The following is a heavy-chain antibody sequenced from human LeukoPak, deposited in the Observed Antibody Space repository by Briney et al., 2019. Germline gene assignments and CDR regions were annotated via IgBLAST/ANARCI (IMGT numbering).Heavy chain of an antibody. CDR2: INPNSGGT. V-gene: IGHV1-2*02. Sequence: RASVKVSCKASGYTFTGYYMHWVRQAPGQGLEWMGWINPNSGGTNYAQKFQGRVTMTRDTSISTAYMELSRLRSDDTAVYYCARVLWFGESHNWFDPWGQGTLVTVSS. D-gene: IGHD3-10*01. J-gene: IGHJ5*02. CDR3: ARVLWFGESHNWFDP. CDR1: GYTFTGYY.